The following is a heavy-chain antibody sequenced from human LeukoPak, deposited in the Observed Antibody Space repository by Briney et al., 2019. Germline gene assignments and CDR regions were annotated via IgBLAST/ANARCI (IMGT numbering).Heavy chain of an antibody. J-gene: IGHJ4*02. CDR2: INPNSGGT. D-gene: IGHD3-22*01. V-gene: IGHV1-2*02. Sequence: ASVKVSCKASGYTFTGYYIHWVRQAPGQGLEWMGWINPNSGGTNYAQKFQGRVTMTRDTSISTAYMELSRLRSDDTAVYYCARGYYYDSSGFDYWGQGTLVTVSS. CDR3: ARGYYYDSSGFDY. CDR1: GYTFTGYY.